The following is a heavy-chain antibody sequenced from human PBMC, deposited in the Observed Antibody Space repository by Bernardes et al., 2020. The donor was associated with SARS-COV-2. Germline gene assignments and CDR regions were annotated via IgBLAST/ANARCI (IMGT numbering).Heavy chain of an antibody. Sequence: GGSLRLSCAASGFTFSSYGMHWVRQAPGKGLEWVAVISYDGSNKYYADSVKGRFTISRDNSKNTLYLQMNSLRAEDTAVYYCAKVASASIPYDFWSGYYLHFDLWGRGTLVTVSS. CDR1: GFTFSSYG. J-gene: IGHJ2*01. CDR2: ISYDGSNK. V-gene: IGHV3-30*18. D-gene: IGHD3-3*01. CDR3: AKVASASIPYDFWSGYYLHFDL.